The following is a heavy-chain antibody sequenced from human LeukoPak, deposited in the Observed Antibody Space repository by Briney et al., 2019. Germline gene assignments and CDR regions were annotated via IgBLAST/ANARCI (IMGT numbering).Heavy chain of an antibody. V-gene: IGHV5-51*01. CDR3: AKVVELATLTGDSYTYSYHMDV. D-gene: IGHD5-24*01. CDR2: IYPGDSDT. Sequence: GESLKISCKGSGYSFSTYWIGWVRQMTGKGLEWMGFIYPGDSDTRYSPSFQGQVTISADKYISSAYLQWSSLKASDTAMYYCAKVVELATLTGDSYTYSYHMDVWGKGTAVTVSS. CDR1: GYSFSTYW. J-gene: IGHJ6*03.